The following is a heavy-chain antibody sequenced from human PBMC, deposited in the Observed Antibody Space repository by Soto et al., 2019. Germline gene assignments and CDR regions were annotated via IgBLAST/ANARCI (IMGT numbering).Heavy chain of an antibody. V-gene: IGHV4-39*01. CDR1: GGSISSSSYY. CDR2: IYYSGST. Sequence: QLQLQESGPGLVKPSETLSLTCTVSGGSISSSSYYWGWIRQPPGKGLEWIGSIYYSGSTYYNPSLKSRVTISVDTSKNQFSLKLSSVTAADTAVYYCARQLTYGLWFGELLLGWFDPWGQGTLVTVSS. J-gene: IGHJ5*02. CDR3: ARQLTYGLWFGELLLGWFDP. D-gene: IGHD3-10*01.